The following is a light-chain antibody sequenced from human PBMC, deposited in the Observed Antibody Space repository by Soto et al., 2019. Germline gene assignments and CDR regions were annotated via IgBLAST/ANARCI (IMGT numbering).Light chain of an antibody. CDR1: SSDVGGYNY. J-gene: IGLJ1*01. CDR2: EVS. CDR3: SSYTRSSTLV. V-gene: IGLV2-14*01. Sequence: QSALTQPASVSGSPGQSITISCTGTSSDVGGYNYVSWYQQHPGKAPKLMIYEVSNRPSGVSNCFSGSKSGNTASLTISGLQAEDEADYYCSSYTRSSTLVFGTGTKLTVL.